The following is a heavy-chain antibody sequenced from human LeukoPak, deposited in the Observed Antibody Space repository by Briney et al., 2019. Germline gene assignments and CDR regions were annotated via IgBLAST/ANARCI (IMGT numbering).Heavy chain of an antibody. Sequence: SETLSLTCTVSGGSISSYYWSWIRQPPGKGLEWIGYIYYSESTNYNPSLKSRVTISVDTSKNQFSLKLSSVTAADTAVYYCARDNGVATMSFDYWGQGTLVTVSS. CDR2: IYYSEST. V-gene: IGHV4-59*01. CDR3: ARDNGVATMSFDY. J-gene: IGHJ4*02. D-gene: IGHD5-12*01. CDR1: GGSISSYY.